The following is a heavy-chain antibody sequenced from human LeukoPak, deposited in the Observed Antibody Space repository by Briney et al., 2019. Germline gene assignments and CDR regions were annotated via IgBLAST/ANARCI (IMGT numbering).Heavy chain of an antibody. CDR3: AREAEDEWVYFDY. D-gene: IGHD1-26*01. J-gene: IGHJ4*02. Sequence: GGSLRLSCAASGFTFSDYYMSWIRQAPGKGLEWVANIKQDGSEKYYVDSVKGRFTISRDNAKNSLYLQMNSLRAEDTAVYYCAREAEDEWVYFDYWGQGTLVTVSS. V-gene: IGHV3-7*01. CDR1: GFTFSDYY. CDR2: IKQDGSEK.